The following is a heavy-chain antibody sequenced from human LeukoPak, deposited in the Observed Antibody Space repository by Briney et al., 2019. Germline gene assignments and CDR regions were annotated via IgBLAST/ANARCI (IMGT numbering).Heavy chain of an antibody. J-gene: IGHJ4*02. CDR1: QFIFNNYA. V-gene: IGHV3-30-3*01. CDR2: ISYDGVDK. D-gene: IGHD1-20*01. Sequence: PGGSLRLSCAASQFIFNNYAMSWVRQAPGKGLEWVASISYDGVDKYYADSLKGRFTMSRDNSKNSVYLQMNSLRAEDTAVYYCARAVGYNWNDEVPGYWGQGTLVTVSS. CDR3: ARAVGYNWNDEVPGY.